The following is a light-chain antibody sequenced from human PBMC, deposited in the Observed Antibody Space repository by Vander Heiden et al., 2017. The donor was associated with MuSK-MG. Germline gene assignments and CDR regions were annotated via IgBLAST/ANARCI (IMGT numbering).Light chain of an antibody. Sequence: QSALTQPASVSGSPGQSITISSTGTSSDVGSYHLVSWYQQHPGKAPKLMIYEGSKRPSGVSNRFSGSKSGNTASLTISGLQAEDEADYYCCSYAGSSTWVFGGGTKLTVL. V-gene: IGLV2-23*01. J-gene: IGLJ3*02. CDR2: EGS. CDR3: CSYAGSSTWV. CDR1: SSDVGSYHL.